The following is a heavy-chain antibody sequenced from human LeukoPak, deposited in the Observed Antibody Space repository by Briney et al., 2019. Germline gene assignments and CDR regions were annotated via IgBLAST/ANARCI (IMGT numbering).Heavy chain of an antibody. CDR3: ARVPGGSYSYYYYYYMDV. D-gene: IGHD1-26*01. CDR1: GGSISSDSYY. V-gene: IGHV4-61*02. CDR2: IYTSGST. Sequence: SETLSLTCTVSGGSISSDSYYWSWIRQPAGKGLEWIGRIYTSGSTNYNPSLKSRVTISVDTSKNQFSLKLSSVTAADTAVYYCARVPGGSYSYYYYYYMDVWGKGTTVTISS. J-gene: IGHJ6*03.